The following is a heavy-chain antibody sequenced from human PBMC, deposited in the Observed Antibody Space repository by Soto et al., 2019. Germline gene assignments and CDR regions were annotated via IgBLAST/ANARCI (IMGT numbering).Heavy chain of an antibody. D-gene: IGHD4-17*01. V-gene: IGHV3-11*01. CDR1: GFTFSDYY. CDR3: AREPLYGDYSVWYFDL. Sequence: QVQLVESGGGLVKPGGSLRLSCAASGFTFSDYYMSWIRQAPGKGLEGGSYISSSGSTIYYADSVKGRFTISRDNAKNSLDLQMNSLRAEDTAVYYCAREPLYGDYSVWYFDLWGRGTLVTVSS. CDR2: ISSSGSTI. J-gene: IGHJ2*01.